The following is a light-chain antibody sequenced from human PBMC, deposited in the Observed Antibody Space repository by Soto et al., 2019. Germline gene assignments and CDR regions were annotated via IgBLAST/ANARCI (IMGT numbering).Light chain of an antibody. CDR3: SSYTSSTTLSVV. J-gene: IGLJ2*01. Sequence: QSVLTQPASVSGSPGQSITISCTGTSSDVGGYNYVSWYQQHPGKAPKLMIYGVTNRSSGVSNRFSGSKSGNTASLTISGLQAEDEADYYCSSYTSSTTLSVVFGGGTKLTVL. CDR2: GVT. V-gene: IGLV2-14*01. CDR1: SSDVGGYNY.